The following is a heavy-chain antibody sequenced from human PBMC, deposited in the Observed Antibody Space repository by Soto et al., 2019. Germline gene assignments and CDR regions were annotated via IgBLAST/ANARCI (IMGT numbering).Heavy chain of an antibody. D-gene: IGHD3-22*01. V-gene: IGHV3-21*01. CDR2: ISSTSSYI. CDR1: GFTFSDYH. Sequence: GGSLRLSCAASGFTFSDYHMNWVRQAPGKGLEWVSSISSTSSYIFYADSLKGRFTISRDNAKKLLYLQVNSLRAEDTAIYYCARKYYYENSISPGGFDLWGPGTLVTVSS. CDR3: ARKYYYENSISPGGFDL. J-gene: IGHJ4*02.